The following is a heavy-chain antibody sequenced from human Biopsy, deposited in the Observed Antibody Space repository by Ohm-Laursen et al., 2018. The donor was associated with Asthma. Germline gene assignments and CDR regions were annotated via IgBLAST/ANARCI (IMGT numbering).Heavy chain of an antibody. D-gene: IGHD6-13*01. CDR1: GTHFGSYN. Sequence: SLRLSCAATGTHFGSYNMHWARQAPGKGLEWVAVITFDGSTQHYGDSVKGRFTISRDNSKNMLFLQMNSLRAEDTAVYYCSRDTLGYYFDIWGQGTQVTVAS. CDR2: ITFDGSTQ. J-gene: IGHJ4*02. CDR3: SRDTLGYYFDI. V-gene: IGHV3-30-3*01.